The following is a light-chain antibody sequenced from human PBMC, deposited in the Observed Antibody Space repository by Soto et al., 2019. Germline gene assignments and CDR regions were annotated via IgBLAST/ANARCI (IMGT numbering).Light chain of an antibody. CDR2: KAS. Sequence: DIQMTQSPSTLSASVGDRVTITCRASQSINTWLAWHQQKPGKAPKVLIFKASSLEGGVPSRFSGSGSGTEFTLTISSLQPDDFATYYCQQYQSYPWTFGQGTKVDIK. V-gene: IGKV1-5*03. CDR1: QSINTW. CDR3: QQYQSYPWT. J-gene: IGKJ1*01.